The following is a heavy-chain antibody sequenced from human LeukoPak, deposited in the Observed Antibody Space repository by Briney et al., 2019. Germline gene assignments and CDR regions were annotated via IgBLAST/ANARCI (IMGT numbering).Heavy chain of an antibody. Sequence: PSETLSLTCTVSGGSISSSSYYWGWIRQPPGKGLEWIGSICYSGSTYYNPSLQSRVTISVDTSKNQFSLKPSAVTAADTAVDCCARGTRTGLVWFKSWGQGTLVTVSS. J-gene: IGHJ4*02. CDR1: GGSISSSSYY. V-gene: IGHV4-39*01. D-gene: IGHD3-10*01. CDR3: ARGTRTGLVWFKS. CDR2: ICYSGST.